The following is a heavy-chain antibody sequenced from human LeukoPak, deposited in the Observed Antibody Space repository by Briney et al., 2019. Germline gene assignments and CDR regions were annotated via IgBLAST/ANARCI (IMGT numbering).Heavy chain of an antibody. CDR1: GYSFFNYW. Sequence: GEALKIPCNASGYSFFNYWIGWVRQMPGKGLEWMGVIYPDDSETRDSPSFQGHVTLSVDKSITTAYLQWRSLEASDTAMYYCATRGFGKNYIDGWGQGRLVTVSS. J-gene: IGHJ4*02. V-gene: IGHV5-51*01. CDR3: ATRGFGKNYIDG. CDR2: IYPDDSET. D-gene: IGHD3-10*01.